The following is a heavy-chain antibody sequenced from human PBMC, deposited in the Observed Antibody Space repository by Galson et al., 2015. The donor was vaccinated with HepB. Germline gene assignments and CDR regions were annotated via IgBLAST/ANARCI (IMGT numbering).Heavy chain of an antibody. V-gene: IGHV4-31*03. CDR3: ARAAAGLIAFDI. CDR2: IYYSGST. D-gene: IGHD2-8*01. Sequence: TLSLTCTVSGGSISSGGYYWSWIRQHPGKGLEWIGYIYYSGSTYYNPSLKSRVTISVDTSKNQFSLKLSSVTAADTAVYYCARAAAGLIAFDIWGQGTMVTVSS. CDR1: GGSISSGGYY. J-gene: IGHJ3*02.